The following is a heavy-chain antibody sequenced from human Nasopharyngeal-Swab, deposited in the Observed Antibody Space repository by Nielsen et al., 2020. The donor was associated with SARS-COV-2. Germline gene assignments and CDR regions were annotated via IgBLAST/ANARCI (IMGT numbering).Heavy chain of an antibody. Sequence: PETLSLTCAVYRGSFSGYSWSWNRPVPGKGLEWNGGTNHSGAANYHPSFKSRVTMSVDMSKNQFSLKVTSVTAADTAVYYCARGVIEGRPGPGYMDVWGKGTTVTVSS. CDR3: ARGVIEGRPGPGYMDV. J-gene: IGHJ6*03. CDR2: TNHSGAA. D-gene: IGHD6-6*01. CDR1: RGSFSGYS. V-gene: IGHV4-34*01.